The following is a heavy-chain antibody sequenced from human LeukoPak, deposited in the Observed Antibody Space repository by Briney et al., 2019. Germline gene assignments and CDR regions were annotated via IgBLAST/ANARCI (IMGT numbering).Heavy chain of an antibody. CDR3: AREQYYYDSSGYYATFDY. V-gene: IGHV3-23*01. CDR1: GFTFSSYD. J-gene: IGHJ4*02. CDR2: IRPSGDNT. Sequence: GGALRLSCAASGFTFSSYDMTWVRQAPGRGLEWVSSIRPSGDNTYYGDSVKGRFTISRDNSKNTLYLQMNSLRAEDTAVYYCAREQYYYDSSGYYATFDYWGQGTLVTVSS. D-gene: IGHD3-22*01.